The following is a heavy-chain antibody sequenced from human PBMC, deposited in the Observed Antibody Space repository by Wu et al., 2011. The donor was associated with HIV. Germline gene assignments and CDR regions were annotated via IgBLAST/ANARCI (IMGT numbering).Heavy chain of an antibody. CDR1: GYTFTSYG. J-gene: IGHJ4*01. D-gene: IGHD2-2*01. Sequence: QVQLVQSGAEVKKPGASVKVSCKASGYTFTSYGITWVRQAPGQGLEWMGWISAYNGDRNYAQKLQGRVTMTTDTSTSTAYMELRSLRSDDTAVYYCGXDGILRTTSCYDGVIDYWARNPGHRLL. V-gene: IGHV1-18*01. CDR3: GXDGILRTTSCYDGVIDY. CDR2: ISAYNGDR.